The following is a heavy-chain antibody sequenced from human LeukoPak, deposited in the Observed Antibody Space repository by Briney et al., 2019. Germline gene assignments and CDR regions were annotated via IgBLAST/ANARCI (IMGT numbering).Heavy chain of an antibody. CDR1: GHTFTSYG. D-gene: IGHD3-22*01. J-gene: IGHJ4*02. CDR3: AREDYYDSSGYYYGVANY. V-gene: IGHV1-18*01. CDR2: ISAYNGNT. Sequence: ASVKVSCKASGHTFTSYGISWVRQAPGQGLEWMGWISAYNGNTNYAQKLQGRVTMTTDTSTSTAYMELRSLRSDDTAVYYCAREDYYDSSGYYYGVANYWGQGTLVTVSS.